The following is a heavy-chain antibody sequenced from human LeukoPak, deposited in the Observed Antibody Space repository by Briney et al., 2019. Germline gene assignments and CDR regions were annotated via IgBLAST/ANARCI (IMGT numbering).Heavy chain of an antibody. Sequence: ASVKVSCKASGYTFTGYYMHWVRQAPGQGLEWMGWINPKRGDTNYAQKFQGRVTMTRDTSISTIYMELSRLRSDDTAVYYCARGFPHRRDYDSSGYYSYYFDYWGQGTLVTVSS. J-gene: IGHJ4*02. CDR2: INPKRGDT. CDR3: ARGFPHRRDYDSSGYYSYYFDY. V-gene: IGHV1-2*02. D-gene: IGHD3-22*01. CDR1: GYTFTGYY.